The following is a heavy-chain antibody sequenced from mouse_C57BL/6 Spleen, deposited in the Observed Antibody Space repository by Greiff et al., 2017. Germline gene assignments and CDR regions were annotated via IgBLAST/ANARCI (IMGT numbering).Heavy chain of an antibody. CDR2: INPYNGGT. CDR1: GYTFTDYY. D-gene: IGHD3-1*01. CDR3: ARGLYFDY. Sequence: EVQLQESGPVLVKPGASVKMSCKASGYTFTDYYMNWVKQSHGKGLEWIGVINPYNGGTSYNQKFKGKATLTVDKSSSTAYMELNSLTSADSAVYDCARGLYFDYWGQGTTLTVSS. V-gene: IGHV1-19*01. J-gene: IGHJ2*01.